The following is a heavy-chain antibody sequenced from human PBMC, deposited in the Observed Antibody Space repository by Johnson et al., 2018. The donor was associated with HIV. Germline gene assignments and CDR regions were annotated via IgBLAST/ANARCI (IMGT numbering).Heavy chain of an antibody. CDR1: AFTFSRYA. CDR2: ISNDGSNK. J-gene: IGHJ3*01. CDR3: ARGSSGSFDL. V-gene: IGHV3-30*14. D-gene: IGHD6-6*01. Sequence: QEQLVESGGGVVQPGRSLRLSCAASAFTFSRYAMHWVRQAPGEGLEWVAFISNDGSNKYYADSVKDRFTISRDSSKNAVYLQMSSLRAEDPALYYCARGSSGSFDLWGRGTMVTVSS.